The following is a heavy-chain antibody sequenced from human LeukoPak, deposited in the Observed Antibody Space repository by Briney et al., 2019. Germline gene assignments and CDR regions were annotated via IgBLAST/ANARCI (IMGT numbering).Heavy chain of an antibody. CDR3: ARAKRNLYSSSWYGY. J-gene: IGHJ4*02. D-gene: IGHD6-13*01. Sequence: SEALSLTCAVYGGSFSGYYWSWIRQPPGKGLEWIGEINHSGSTNYNPSLKSRVTISVDTSKNQFSLKLSSVTAADTAVYYCARAKRNLYSSSWYGYWGQGTLVTVSS. CDR2: INHSGST. CDR1: GGSFSGYY. V-gene: IGHV4-34*01.